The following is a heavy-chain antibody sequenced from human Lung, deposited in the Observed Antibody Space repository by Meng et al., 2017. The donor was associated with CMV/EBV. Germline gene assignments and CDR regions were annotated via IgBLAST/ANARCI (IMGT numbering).Heavy chain of an antibody. V-gene: IGHV1-18*01. CDR1: GYTFTSYG. J-gene: IGHJ5*02. Sequence: ASVXVSXXASGYTFTSYGISWVRQAPGQGLEWMGWISAYNGNTNYAQKLQGRVTMTTDTSTSTAYMELRSLRSDDTAVYYCARGIVYDFWSGTQGWFDPWGQGTLSPSPQ. CDR3: ARGIVYDFWSGTQGWFDP. D-gene: IGHD3-3*01. CDR2: ISAYNGNT.